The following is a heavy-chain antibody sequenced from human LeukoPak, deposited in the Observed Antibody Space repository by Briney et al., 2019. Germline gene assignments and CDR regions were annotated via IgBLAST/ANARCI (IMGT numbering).Heavy chain of an antibody. V-gene: IGHV4-4*07. CDR2: IYSSGNT. J-gene: IGHJ6*02. CDR3: ARSSFDYYYGMDV. Sequence: SETLSLTCTVSGGSISSYYWSWLRQPAGKGMEWIGRIYSSGNTNYNPSLESRVAMSVDTSKNQFSLKLSSVTAADTAVYYCARSSFDYYYGMDVWGQGTTVTVSS. CDR1: GGSISSYY.